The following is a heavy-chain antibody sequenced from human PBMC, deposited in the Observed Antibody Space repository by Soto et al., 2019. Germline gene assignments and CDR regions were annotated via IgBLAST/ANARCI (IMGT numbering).Heavy chain of an antibody. J-gene: IGHJ4*02. Sequence: AGCLRLSYSSSLFRSISKALSCVLPAPGKGLDWVSAISGSGGSTYYADSVKGRFTISRDNSKNTLYLQMNSLRAEDTAVYYCAKLPAQWLVEALGKTNFDYWGQGTRVNVS. CDR2: ISGSGGST. V-gene: IGHV3-23*01. CDR3: AKLPAQWLVEALGKTNFDY. CDR1: LFRSISKA. D-gene: IGHD6-19*01.